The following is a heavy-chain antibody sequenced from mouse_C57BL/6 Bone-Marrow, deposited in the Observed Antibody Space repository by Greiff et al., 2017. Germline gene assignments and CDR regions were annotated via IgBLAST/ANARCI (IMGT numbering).Heavy chain of an antibody. CDR1: GFTFSSYT. CDR3: SRQVTTVLATKYFDV. Sequence: EVQGVESGGGLVKPGGSLKLSCAASGFTFSSYTMSWVRQTPEKRLQWVAAISGGGGNTYYPDSVKGRFTLSRDNDKNILYLQMSSLRSEVTALYYCSRQVTTVLATKYFDVGGTGTTVTVSS. V-gene: IGHV5-9*01. J-gene: IGHJ1*03. CDR2: ISGGGGNT. D-gene: IGHD1-1*01.